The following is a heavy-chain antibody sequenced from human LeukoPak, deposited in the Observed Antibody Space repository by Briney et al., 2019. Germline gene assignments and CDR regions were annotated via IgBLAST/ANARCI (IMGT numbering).Heavy chain of an antibody. CDR2: ISWNSGSI. CDR3: AKAGYPLFSPFDL. D-gene: IGHD2-15*01. V-gene: IGHV3-23*01. Sequence: QTGGSLRLSCAASGFTFSSYAMSWVRQAPGKGLEWVSGISWNSGSIGYADSVKGRFTISRDNSKNTLYLQMNSLRAEDTAVYYCAKAGYPLFSPFDLWGRGTLVTVSS. J-gene: IGHJ2*01. CDR1: GFTFSSYA.